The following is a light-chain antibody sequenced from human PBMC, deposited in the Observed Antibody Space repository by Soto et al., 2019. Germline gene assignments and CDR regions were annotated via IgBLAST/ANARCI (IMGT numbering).Light chain of an antibody. CDR1: SSDVGYYNF. CDR2: EVT. V-gene: IGLV2-8*01. Sequence: QSVLTQPAFASGPPGQSVTISRSGPSSDVGYYNFVSWYQQHPGKAPKLMIYEVTKRASGVPDRFSGSKSGSTASLTVSGLQAEDEADYYCISYAGSHNYVFGTGTKVTVL. CDR3: ISYAGSHNYV. J-gene: IGLJ1*01.